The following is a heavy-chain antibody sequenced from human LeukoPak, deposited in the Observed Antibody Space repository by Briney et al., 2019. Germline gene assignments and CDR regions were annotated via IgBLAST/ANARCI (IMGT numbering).Heavy chain of an antibody. CDR2: IKDDGSET. Sequence: PGGSLRLSCGASGFTFSSYWMSWVRQAPGKELEWVANIKDDGSETNYMDSVKGRFTISRDNAKNSLYLQMNSLRAEDTAVYYCARERPRSRSAFEYWGQGTLVTVSS. J-gene: IGHJ4*02. D-gene: IGHD3-10*01. V-gene: IGHV3-7*05. CDR1: GFTFSSYW. CDR3: ARERPRSRSAFEY.